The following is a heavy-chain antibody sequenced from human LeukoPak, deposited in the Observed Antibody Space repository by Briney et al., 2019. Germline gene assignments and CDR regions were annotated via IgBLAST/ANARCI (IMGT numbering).Heavy chain of an antibody. CDR3: ARFSVAAAGTGWFDP. D-gene: IGHD6-13*01. Sequence: SETLSLTCTVSGVSISSYYWSWIRQPPGKGLELIGYIYYSGSTNYSPSLKSRVTISVDTSKNQLSLKLSSVTAADTAVYYCARFSVAAAGTGWFDPWGQGTLLSLS. CDR2: IYYSGST. V-gene: IGHV4-59*01. J-gene: IGHJ5*02. CDR1: GVSISSYY.